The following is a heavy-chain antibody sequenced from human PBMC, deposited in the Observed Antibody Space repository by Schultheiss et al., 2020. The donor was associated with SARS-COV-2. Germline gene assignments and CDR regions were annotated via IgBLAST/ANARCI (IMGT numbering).Heavy chain of an antibody. Sequence: SETLSLTCTVSGGSISSGGYYWSWIRQHPGKGLEWIGYIYYSGSTYYNPSLKSRVTISVDTPKNQFSLKVSSVTAADTAVYYCARARRPIVVVDSAYFDYWGQGTLVTVSS. CDR3: ARARRPIVVVDSAYFDY. D-gene: IGHD3-22*01. CDR1: GGSISSGGYY. J-gene: IGHJ4*02. CDR2: IYYSGST. V-gene: IGHV4-31*03.